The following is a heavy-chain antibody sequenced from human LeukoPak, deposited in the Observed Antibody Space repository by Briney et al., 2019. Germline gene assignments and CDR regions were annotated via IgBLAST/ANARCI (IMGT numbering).Heavy chain of an antibody. V-gene: IGHV1-69*13. D-gene: IGHD5-18*01. CDR2: IIPIFGTA. J-gene: IGHJ6*03. CDR1: GGTFSSYA. CDR3: ARGREVQLWYPHYYYYYYMDV. Sequence: SVKVSCRASGGTFSSYAISWVRQAPGQGLEWMGGIIPIFGTANYAQKFQGRVTITADESTSTAYMELSSLRSEDTAVYYCARGREVQLWYPHYYYYYYMDVWGKGTTVTVSS.